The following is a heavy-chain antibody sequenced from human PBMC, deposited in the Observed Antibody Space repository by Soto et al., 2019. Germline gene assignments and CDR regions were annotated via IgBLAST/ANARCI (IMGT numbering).Heavy chain of an antibody. D-gene: IGHD2-2*01. CDR3: ARMGDIVVVQAAQYYYYYGMDV. V-gene: IGHV1-69*13. CDR2: IIPIFGTA. Sequence: XSVKVSCQGSGGSFISYAISGVRQAAAQGLEWMGGIIPIFGTANYAQKFQGRVTITADESTSTAYMEVSSLRSEDTAVYYCARMGDIVVVQAAQYYYYYGMDVWGQGTTVTVSS. J-gene: IGHJ6*02. CDR1: GGSFISYA.